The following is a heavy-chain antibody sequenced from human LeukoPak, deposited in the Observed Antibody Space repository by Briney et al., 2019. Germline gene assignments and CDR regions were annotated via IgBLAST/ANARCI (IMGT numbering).Heavy chain of an antibody. CDR3: AKRADYGGTSWDDY. J-gene: IGHJ4*02. Sequence: PGGSLRLSCAASGFTFSSYAMSCVRQAPGKGLEWVSAISGSGGSTYYADSVKGRFTISRDNSKNTLYLQMNSLRAEDTAVYYCAKRADYGGTSWDDYWGQGTLVTVSS. CDR1: GFTFSSYA. CDR2: ISGSGGST. D-gene: IGHD4/OR15-4a*01. V-gene: IGHV3-23*01.